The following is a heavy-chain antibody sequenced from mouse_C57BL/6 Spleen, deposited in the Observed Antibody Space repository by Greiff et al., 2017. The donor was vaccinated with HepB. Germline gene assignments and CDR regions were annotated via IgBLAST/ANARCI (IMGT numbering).Heavy chain of an antibody. CDR2: INPGSGGT. J-gene: IGHJ3*01. Sequence: QVHVKQSGAELVRPGTSVKVSCKASGYAFTNYLIEWVKQRPGQGLEWIGVINPGSGGTNYNEKFKGKATLTADKSSSTAYMQLSSLTSEDSAVYFCATAYYSNYVFAYWGQGTLVTVSA. CDR1: GYAFTNYL. D-gene: IGHD2-5*01. V-gene: IGHV1-54*01. CDR3: ATAYYSNYVFAY.